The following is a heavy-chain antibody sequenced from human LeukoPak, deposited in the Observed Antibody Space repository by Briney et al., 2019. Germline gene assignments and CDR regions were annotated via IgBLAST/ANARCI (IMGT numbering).Heavy chain of an antibody. CDR2: IYHSGST. CDR1: GGSISSGDYS. V-gene: IGHV4-30-2*01. CDR3: ARGLGRQDFWSGYFNHYFDY. Sequence: SETLSLTCAVSGGSISSGDYSWSWIRQPPGKGLEWIGYIYHSGSTYYNPSLKSRVTISVDRSKNQCSLKLSSVTAADTAVYYCARGLGRQDFWSGYFNHYFDYWGQGTLVTVSS. J-gene: IGHJ4*02. D-gene: IGHD3-3*01.